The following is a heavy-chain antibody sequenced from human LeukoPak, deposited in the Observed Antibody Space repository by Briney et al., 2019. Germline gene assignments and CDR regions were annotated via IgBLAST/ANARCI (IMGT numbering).Heavy chain of an antibody. CDR2: ISYDGSNK. CDR3: ARVAYCDY. V-gene: IGHV3-30-3*01. Sequence: PGRSLRLSCAASGFSLSSYAMHWVRQAPGNGREWVAVISYDGSNKYYADSVKGRFTISRDNSNNTLYLQMNRRRAEDTAVYYCARVAYCDYWGEGTLVTVSS. CDR1: GFSLSSYA. J-gene: IGHJ4*02.